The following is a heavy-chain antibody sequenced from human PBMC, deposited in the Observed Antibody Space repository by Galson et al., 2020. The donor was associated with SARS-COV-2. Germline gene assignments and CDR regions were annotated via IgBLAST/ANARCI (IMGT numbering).Heavy chain of an antibody. CDR2: ISSNSHYI. Sequence: GESLKISCAASGFTFSSYSMNWVRQAPGKGLEWVSYISSNSHYIYYADSVKGRFTISRDNAENSLYLHMNSLRAEDTALYFCARLEATYYNFWSGYFDHWGQGTLVAVSS. CDR3: ARLEATYYNFWSGYFDH. D-gene: IGHD3-3*01. J-gene: IGHJ4*02. V-gene: IGHV3-21*01. CDR1: GFTFSSYS.